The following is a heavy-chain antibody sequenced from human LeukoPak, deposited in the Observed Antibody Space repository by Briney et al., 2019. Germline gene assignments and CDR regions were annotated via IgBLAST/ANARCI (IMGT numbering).Heavy chain of an antibody. CDR3: ARGGSGSYGYYYYYMDD. D-gene: IGHD1-26*01. CDR2: IYSGGST. Sequence: GGSLSLSCAASGFPFSSNYMSWVRQAPGKGLEWVSVIYSGGSTYYADSVQGRFTISRDNSKNALYLQMNSLRAEDTAVYYCARGGSGSYGYYYYYMDDWGKGTTVTVSS. CDR1: GFPFSSNY. J-gene: IGHJ6*03. V-gene: IGHV3-53*01.